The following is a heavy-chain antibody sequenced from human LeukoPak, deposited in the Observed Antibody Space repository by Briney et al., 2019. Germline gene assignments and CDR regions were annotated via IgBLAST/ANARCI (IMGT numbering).Heavy chain of an antibody. J-gene: IGHJ4*02. CDR2: ISYDGSNK. CDR1: GFTFSSYA. Sequence: GGSLRLSCAASGFTFSSYAMHWVRQAPGKGLEWVAVISYDGSNKYYADSVKGRFTISRDNSKNTLYLQMNSLRAEDTAVYYCAKGLSSGHYYFDYWGQGTLVTVSS. D-gene: IGHD3-22*01. CDR3: AKGLSSGHYYFDY. V-gene: IGHV3-30*04.